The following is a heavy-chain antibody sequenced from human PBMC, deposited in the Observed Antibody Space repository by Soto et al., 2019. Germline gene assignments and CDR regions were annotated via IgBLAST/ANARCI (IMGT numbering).Heavy chain of an antibody. CDR3: ARLTYYDASSGYYHPSGFDY. CDR1: GYTFTGYY. J-gene: IGHJ4*02. Sequence: QVQLVQSGAEVKKPGASVKVSCKASGYTFTGYYMHWVRQAPGQGLEWMGWINPNSGGTNYAQKFQARVTMTSDPSISTADMELSRLRSDDTAVYYCARLTYYDASSGYYHPSGFDYWGQGTLLTVSS. D-gene: IGHD3-22*01. V-gene: IGHV1-2*02. CDR2: INPNSGGT.